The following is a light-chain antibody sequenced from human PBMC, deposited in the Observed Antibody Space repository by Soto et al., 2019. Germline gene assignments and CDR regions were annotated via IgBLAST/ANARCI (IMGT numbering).Light chain of an antibody. CDR1: QSVSRSY. Sequence: EFVLTQSTGTLSLSPGERATLSCRASQSVSRSYLAWYQKKPGQAPRLLIYGASNRATGIPDRFSGSGSGTEFNLTISRLQTDDFATYYCQQYNSYSRTFGQGTKLEIK. V-gene: IGKV3-20*01. J-gene: IGKJ1*01. CDR2: GAS. CDR3: QQYNSYSRT.